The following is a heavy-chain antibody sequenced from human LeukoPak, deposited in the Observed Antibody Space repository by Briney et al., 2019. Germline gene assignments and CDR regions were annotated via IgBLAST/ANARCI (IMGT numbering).Heavy chain of an antibody. J-gene: IGHJ4*02. CDR2: IRNEVDGATT. CDR1: GFTFKDAW. Sequence: PGGSLRLSCAASGFTFKDAWMAWVRQAPGKGLEWIGRIRNEVDGATTSYATSVKGRFNTSRDDSRNTLYLQMQSLKSEDTALYYCATDRLFHNYWGQGTLVTVSS. D-gene: IGHD2-21*01. CDR3: ATDRLFHNY. V-gene: IGHV3-15*01.